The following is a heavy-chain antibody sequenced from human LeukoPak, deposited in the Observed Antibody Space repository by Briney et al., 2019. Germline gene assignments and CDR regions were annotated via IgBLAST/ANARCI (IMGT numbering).Heavy chain of an antibody. J-gene: IGHJ4*02. V-gene: IGHV4-59*01. D-gene: IGHD6-13*01. Sequence: SETLSLTCTVSGGSISSYYWSWIRQPPGKGLEWIGYIYSSGTTNYNPSLKSRVTISVDTSKNQFSLKLSSVTAADTAVYYCARGVYIAAAQYGYWDQGTLVTVSS. CDR3: ARGVYIAAAQYGY. CDR1: GGSISSYY. CDR2: IYSSGTT.